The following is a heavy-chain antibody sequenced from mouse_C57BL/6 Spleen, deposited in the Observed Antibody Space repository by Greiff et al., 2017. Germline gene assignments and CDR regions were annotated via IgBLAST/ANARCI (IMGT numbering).Heavy chain of an antibody. J-gene: IGHJ3*01. D-gene: IGHD2-4*01. CDR2: IDPSDSET. V-gene: IGHV1-52*01. CDR3: ARAPSYDYDRAFAY. CDR1: GYTFTSSW. Sequence: QVQLQQPGAELVRPGSSVKLSCKASGYTFTSSWMHWVKQRPIQGLEWIGNIDPSDSETNYNQKFKDKATLTVDKSSSTAYMQLSSLTSEDSAVYYCARAPSYDYDRAFAYWGQGTLVTVSA.